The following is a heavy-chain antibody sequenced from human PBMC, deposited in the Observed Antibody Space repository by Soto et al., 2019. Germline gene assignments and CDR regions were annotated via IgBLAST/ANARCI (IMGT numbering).Heavy chain of an antibody. V-gene: IGHV4-31*03. CDR2: IYYSGST. CDR1: GGSISSGGCY. CDR3: ARGITGTTDFDP. J-gene: IGHJ5*02. Sequence: QVQLQESGPGLVKPSQTLALTCTVSGGSISSGGCYWSWIRQQPGKGLEWIGYIYYSGSTYYNPSLKSRVTISVDTSKNQFSLKLSSVTAADTAVYYCARGITGTTDFDPWGQGTLVTVSS. D-gene: IGHD1-20*01.